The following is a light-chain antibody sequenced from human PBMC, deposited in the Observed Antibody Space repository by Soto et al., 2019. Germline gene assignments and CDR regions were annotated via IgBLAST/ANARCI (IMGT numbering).Light chain of an antibody. CDR1: QSVSSN. V-gene: IGKV3-20*01. J-gene: IGKJ5*01. CDR3: QQYGSSPIT. CDR2: GAS. Sequence: MVMTQSPATLSVSPGERATLSCRASQSVSSNLAWYQQKPGQAPRIVIYGASSRATGIPDRFSGSGSGTEFTLTISRLEPEDFAVYYCQQYGSSPITFGQGTRLEIK.